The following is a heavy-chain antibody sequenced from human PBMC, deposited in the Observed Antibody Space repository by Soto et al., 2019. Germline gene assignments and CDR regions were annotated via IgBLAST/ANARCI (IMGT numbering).Heavy chain of an antibody. V-gene: IGHV3-49*03. Sequence: GGSLRLSCTTSGFTFSDYAMSWFRLAPGKGLEWVGIVRNLAYGGTTEYAASVRGRFTISRDNSKNIAYLQMNSLTSEDTAVYYCVRYTYTSRYSLYGMDVWGHGTTVTVSS. D-gene: IGHD6-13*01. J-gene: IGHJ6*02. CDR1: GFTFSDYA. CDR3: VRYTYTSRYSLYGMDV. CDR2: VRNLAYGGTT.